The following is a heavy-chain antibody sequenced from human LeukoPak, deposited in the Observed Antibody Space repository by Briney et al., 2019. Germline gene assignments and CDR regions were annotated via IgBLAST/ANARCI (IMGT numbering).Heavy chain of an antibody. Sequence: GASVKVSCKASGYTFTSYYMHWVRQAPGQGLEWMGIINPSGGSTSYAQKFQGRVTMTRDTSTSTVYMELSSLRSEDTAVYYCARDWTRGVAVAGTSGGADCWGQGTLVTVSS. CDR3: ARDWTRGVAVAGTSGGADC. J-gene: IGHJ4*02. V-gene: IGHV1-46*01. D-gene: IGHD6-19*01. CDR1: GYTFTSYY. CDR2: INPSGGST.